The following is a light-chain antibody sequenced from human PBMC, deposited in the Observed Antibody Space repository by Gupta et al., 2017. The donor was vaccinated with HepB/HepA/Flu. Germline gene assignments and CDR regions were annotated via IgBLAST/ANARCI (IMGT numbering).Light chain of an antibody. Sequence: SYELTQPASVSVCPGQTASLTCSGDKLGDKYARWYQQKPGQSPVLVIYQDSKRPSGIPERLSGSNSRNTATLTISGTQAMDEADYYWQAWDSSTGIFGGGTKRTVL. V-gene: IGLV3-1*01. CDR1: KLGDKY. CDR3: QAWDSSTGI. CDR2: QDS. J-gene: IGLJ2*01.